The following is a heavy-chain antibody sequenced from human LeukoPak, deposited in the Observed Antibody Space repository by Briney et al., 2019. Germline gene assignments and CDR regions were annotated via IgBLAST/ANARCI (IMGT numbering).Heavy chain of an antibody. CDR1: GFTFSSYE. CDR3: ARAHIVVGDAFDI. J-gene: IGHJ3*02. CDR2: ISSSGSTI. D-gene: IGHD2-21*01. Sequence: GGSLRLSCAASGFTFSSYEMNWVRQAPGKGLEWVSYISSSGSTIYYADSVKGRFTISRDNAKNSLYLQMNSLRAEDTAVYYCARAHIVVGDAFDIWGQGTMVTVSS. V-gene: IGHV3-48*03.